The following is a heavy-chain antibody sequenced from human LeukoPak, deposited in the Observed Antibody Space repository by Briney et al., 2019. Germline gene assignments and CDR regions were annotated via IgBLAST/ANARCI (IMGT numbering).Heavy chain of an antibody. V-gene: IGHV5-10-1*01. CDR1: GYSFTNYW. Sequence: GESLTIYCKGSGYSFTNYWISWVRQMPGKGLEWMGGIDPRDSYTKYSPSFEGHVTISVDKSISSAFLQWNSLKASDTAIYYCATGASKVTTDFANYWGQGTQVAVSS. CDR2: IDPRDSYT. D-gene: IGHD4-17*01. CDR3: ATGASKVTTDFANY. J-gene: IGHJ1*01.